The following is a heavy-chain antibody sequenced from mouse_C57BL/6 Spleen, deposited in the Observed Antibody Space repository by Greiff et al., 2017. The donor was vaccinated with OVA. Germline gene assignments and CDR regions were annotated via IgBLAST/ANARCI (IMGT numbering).Heavy chain of an antibody. CDR3: ARSDYDYGGFDY. Sequence: QVQLKQSGAELVKPGASVKISCKASGYAFSSYWMNWVKQRPGKGLEWIGQIYPGDGDTNYNGKFKGKATLTADKSSSTAYMQLSSLTSEDSAVYFCARSDYDYGGFDYWGQGTTLTVSS. CDR1: GYAFSSYW. V-gene: IGHV1-80*01. J-gene: IGHJ2*01. CDR2: IYPGDGDT. D-gene: IGHD2-4*01.